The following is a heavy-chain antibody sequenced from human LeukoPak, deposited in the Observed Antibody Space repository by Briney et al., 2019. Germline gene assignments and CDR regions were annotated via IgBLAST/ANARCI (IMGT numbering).Heavy chain of an antibody. CDR1: GYTFSSYF. CDR3: ARDRGYDSHDFDY. D-gene: IGHD3-22*01. CDR2: INPNSGGT. V-gene: IGHV1-2*02. J-gene: IGHJ4*02. Sequence: ASVKVSCKASGYTFSSYFMHWVRQAPGQGLEWMGWINPNSGGTNYAQKFRGRVTMTRDTPISTAYMELSRLRSDDTAVYYCARDRGYDSHDFDYWGQGTLVTVSS.